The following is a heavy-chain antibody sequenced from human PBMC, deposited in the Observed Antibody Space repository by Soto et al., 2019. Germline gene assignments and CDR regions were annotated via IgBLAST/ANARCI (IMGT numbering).Heavy chain of an antibody. V-gene: IGHV3-23*01. Sequence: EVQLLESGGGLVQPGGSLRLSCAAPGFTFSSYAMSWVRQAPGKGLEWVSAISGSGGSTYYADSVKGRFTISRDNYKNTLYLQMNSLRAEDTAVYYCARRAVVPAAPFDYWGQGTLVTVSS. CDR2: ISGSGGST. J-gene: IGHJ4*02. D-gene: IGHD2-2*01. CDR1: GFTFSSYA. CDR3: ARRAVVPAAPFDY.